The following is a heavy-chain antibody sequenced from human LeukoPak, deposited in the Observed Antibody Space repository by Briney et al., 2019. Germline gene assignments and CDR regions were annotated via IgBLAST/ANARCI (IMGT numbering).Heavy chain of an antibody. Sequence: ASVKVSCKASEYTFSNYYIHWVRQAPGQGLEWMGIVNPRGGSTVYAQKLQARVTLTRDTSTTTVYMELSSLRSEDTAIYYCARDASITMIPNLGFDFWGQGTLATVSS. V-gene: IGHV1-46*01. D-gene: IGHD3-22*01. CDR3: ARDASITMIPNLGFDF. CDR2: VNPRGGST. CDR1: EYTFSNYY. J-gene: IGHJ4*02.